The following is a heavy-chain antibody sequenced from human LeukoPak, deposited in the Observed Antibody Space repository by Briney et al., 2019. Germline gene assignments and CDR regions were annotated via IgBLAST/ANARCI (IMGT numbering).Heavy chain of an antibody. CDR2: IYYSGRT. V-gene: IGHV4-39*01. D-gene: IGHD3-10*01. J-gene: IGHJ5*02. CDR1: GVSISSTTYC. CDR3: AQSLGASTWFGKWFDP. Sequence: KPSETLTLTCTVSGVSISSTTYCWGWIRQPPGKGLEWIGSIYYSGRTYYNPSLKSRLTISVDTPKNQFSLKLSSVTAADTAVYYCAQSLGASTWFGKWFDPWGQG.